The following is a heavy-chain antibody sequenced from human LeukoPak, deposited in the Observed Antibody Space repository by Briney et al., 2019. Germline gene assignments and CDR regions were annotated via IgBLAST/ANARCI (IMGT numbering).Heavy chain of an antibody. D-gene: IGHD2-2*01. V-gene: IGHV3-9*01. Sequence: PGGSLRLSCAASGFTFDDYAMHWVRQGPGKGLEWVSGISWNSASIGYADSVKGRFTISRDNAKNSLNLQMNSLRAEDTAMYYCAKVPCSRTGCYKYYFEYWGQGTLVTVSS. CDR2: ISWNSASI. CDR1: GFTFDDYA. J-gene: IGHJ4*02. CDR3: AKVPCSRTGCYKYYFEY.